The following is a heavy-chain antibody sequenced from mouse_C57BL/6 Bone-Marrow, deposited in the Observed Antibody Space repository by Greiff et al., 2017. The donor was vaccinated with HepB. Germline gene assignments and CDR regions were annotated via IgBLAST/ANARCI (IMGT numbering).Heavy chain of an antibody. Sequence: EVKLVESGGGLVQPGGSLSLSCAASGFTFTDYYMSWVRQPTGKALEWLGFIRNKANGYKTEYSASVKGRFTIYRDNSQSILYLQMNALRAEDSAAYYCARYRCYYYGSSYDYYAMDYWGRGTSVTVSS. CDR2: IRNKANGYKT. V-gene: IGHV7-3*01. CDR3: ARYRCYYYGSSYDYYAMDY. J-gene: IGHJ4*01. CDR1: GFTFTDYY. D-gene: IGHD1-1*01.